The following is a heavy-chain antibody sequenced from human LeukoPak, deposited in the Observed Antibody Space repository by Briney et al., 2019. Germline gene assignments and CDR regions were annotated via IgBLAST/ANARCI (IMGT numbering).Heavy chain of an antibody. J-gene: IGHJ4*02. CDR1: GYTFTGYY. Sequence: ASVKVSCKAAGYTFTGYYMHWVRQAPGQGLEWMGWIFPNSGATNYAQKFQGRVTMTRDTSISTAYMELSRLRSDDTAVYYCAKDLLSRRIAARLWNYWGQGTLVTVSS. CDR3: AKDLLSRRIAARLWNY. D-gene: IGHD6-6*01. CDR2: IFPNSGAT. V-gene: IGHV1-2*02.